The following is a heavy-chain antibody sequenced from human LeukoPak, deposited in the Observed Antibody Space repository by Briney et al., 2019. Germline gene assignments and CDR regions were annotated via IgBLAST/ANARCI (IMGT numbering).Heavy chain of an antibody. CDR3: TRRGYSGDAFDI. D-gene: IGHD5-12*01. CDR1: GYRLTSYW. V-gene: IGHV5-10-1*01. CDR2: IDPSDSYT. J-gene: IGHJ3*02. Sequence: GESLKISCKGSGYRLTSYWISWVCQTPGKGLEWMGRIDPSDSYTKYSPSFQGHVTISADKSISTAYLQWSSLKASDTAMYYCTRRGYSGDAFDIWGQGTMVTVSS.